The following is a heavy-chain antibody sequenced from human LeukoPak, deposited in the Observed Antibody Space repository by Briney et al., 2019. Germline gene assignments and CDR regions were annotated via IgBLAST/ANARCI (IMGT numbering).Heavy chain of an antibody. Sequence: SETLSLTCAVYGGSFSGYYWSWIRQPPGKGLEWIGEINHSGSTNYNPSLKSRVTISVDTSKNQFSLKLSSVTAADTAVYYCARGLQASSGYYWYYFDYWGQGTLVTVSS. CDR2: INHSGST. CDR1: GGSFSGYY. V-gene: IGHV4-34*01. D-gene: IGHD3-22*01. CDR3: ARGLQASSGYYWYYFDY. J-gene: IGHJ4*02.